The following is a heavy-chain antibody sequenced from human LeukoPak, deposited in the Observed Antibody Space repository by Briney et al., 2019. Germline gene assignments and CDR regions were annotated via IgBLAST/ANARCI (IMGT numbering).Heavy chain of an antibody. CDR3: ASLRALYCSGGSCHAFDY. V-gene: IGHV4-39*01. D-gene: IGHD2-15*01. J-gene: IGHJ4*02. Sequence: SETLSLTCTVSGGSISSTSYYWGWIRQPPGKGLEWMGNIYYSGSTYYNASLKSRVTISVDTSKKQFSLKLSSVTAADTAVYYCASLRALYCSGGSCHAFDYWGRGTLVTVSS. CDR1: GGSISSTSYY. CDR2: IYYSGST.